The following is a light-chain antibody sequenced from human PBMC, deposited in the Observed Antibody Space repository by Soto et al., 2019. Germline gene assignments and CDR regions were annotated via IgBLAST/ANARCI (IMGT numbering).Light chain of an antibody. CDR2: DDN. CDR3: GSWDSSLSAYV. CDR1: SSNIGGNS. V-gene: IGLV1-51*01. J-gene: IGLJ1*01. Sequence: QSVMTQPPSVSAAPGQKVNISCSGSSSNIGGNSVSWYQQLPGTAPKLLFYDDNKRPSGIPDRFSGSKSGTSATLGITGFQTGDEADYYCGSWDSSLSAYVFGTGTKLTVL.